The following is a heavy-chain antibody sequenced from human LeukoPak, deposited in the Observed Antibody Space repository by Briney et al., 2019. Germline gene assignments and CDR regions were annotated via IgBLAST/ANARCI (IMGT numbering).Heavy chain of an antibody. CDR2: MYYSGST. J-gene: IGHJ4*02. CDR3: AREGGSYRPLDY. CDR1: GGSISSGGYY. D-gene: IGHD3-16*02. V-gene: IGHV4-31*03. Sequence: SETLSLTCTVSGGSISSGGYYWSWIRQHPGKGLEWIGYMYYSGSTYYNPSLKSRVTMSVDTSKNQFSLKLSSVTAADTAVYYCAREGGSYRPLDYSGQGTLVTVSS.